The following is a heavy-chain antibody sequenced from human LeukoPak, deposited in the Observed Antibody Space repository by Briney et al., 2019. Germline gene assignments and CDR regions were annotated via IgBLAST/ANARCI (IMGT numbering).Heavy chain of an antibody. V-gene: IGHV3-53*01. CDR1: GFTVSSNY. Sequence: RGSLRLSCAASGFTVSSNYMSWVRQAPGKGLEWVSVIYSGGSTYYADSVKGRFTISRDNSKNTLYLQMNSLRAEDTAVYYCAREQAYYDILTGSGDAFDIWGQGTMVTVSS. D-gene: IGHD3-9*01. CDR2: IYSGGST. CDR3: AREQAYYDILTGSGDAFDI. J-gene: IGHJ3*02.